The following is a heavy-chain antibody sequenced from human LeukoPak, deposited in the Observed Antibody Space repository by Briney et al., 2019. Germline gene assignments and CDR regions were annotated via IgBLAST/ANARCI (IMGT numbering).Heavy chain of an antibody. CDR2: INSDGSRI. D-gene: IGHD4-17*01. CDR3: ARDADYGDWGGIDP. Sequence: GGSLRLSCAASGITFSRYWMHWVRQAPGKGLVWVSRINSDGSRISYADSVKGRFTISRDNAKNTLYLQMNSLRAEDTAVYYCARDADYGDWGGIDPWGQGTLVTVSS. V-gene: IGHV3-74*01. CDR1: GITFSRYW. J-gene: IGHJ5*02.